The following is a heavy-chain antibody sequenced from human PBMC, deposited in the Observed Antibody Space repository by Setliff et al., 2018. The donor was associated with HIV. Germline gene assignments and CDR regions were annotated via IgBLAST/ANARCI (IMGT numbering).Heavy chain of an antibody. CDR2: IYTSGST. J-gene: IGHJ4*02. CDR3: ARLSGGMVPNY. Sequence: SETLSLTCTVSGGSISSGSYYWSWIRQPAGKGLEWIGHIYTSGSTNYNPSLKSRVTISVDTSKNQISLRLSSVTAADTAVYYCARLSGGMVPNYWGQGTLVTVSS. CDR1: GGSISSGSYY. D-gene: IGHD3-10*01. V-gene: IGHV4-61*09.